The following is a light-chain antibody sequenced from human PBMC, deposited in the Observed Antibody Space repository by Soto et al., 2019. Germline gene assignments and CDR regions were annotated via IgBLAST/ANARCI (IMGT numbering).Light chain of an antibody. CDR2: ATS. J-gene: IGKJ4*01. Sequence: DIQMTQSPSSLSASVGDRVTITCRASQDISNSLAWYQQKPGKVPKVLIYATSILQSGVPARFTGSGSATDFTLPISRLQPEDVATYYCPNYNSAPLTFGGGTKVEI. V-gene: IGKV1-27*01. CDR3: PNYNSAPLT. CDR1: QDISNS.